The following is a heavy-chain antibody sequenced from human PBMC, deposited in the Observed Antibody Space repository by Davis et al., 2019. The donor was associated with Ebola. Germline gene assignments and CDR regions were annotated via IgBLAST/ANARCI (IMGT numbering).Heavy chain of an antibody. CDR1: GDRVPGSSGA. V-gene: IGHV6-1*01. Sequence: HSQTLSLTCVISGDRVPGSSGAWTWLRQSPSRGLEWLGGTYYKSKWYNDYAASVKSRITINQDTSKNQFTLQLTSVTPEDTALYYCARGWLRGGLDVWGEGTTVTVSS. D-gene: IGHD5-18*01. CDR3: ARGWLRGGLDV. CDR2: TYYKSKWYN. J-gene: IGHJ6*04.